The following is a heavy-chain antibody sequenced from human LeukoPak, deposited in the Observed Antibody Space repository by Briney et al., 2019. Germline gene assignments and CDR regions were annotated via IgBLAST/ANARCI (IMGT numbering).Heavy chain of an antibody. CDR3: ARGTAAAGLDY. D-gene: IGHD6-13*01. Sequence: SETLSLTCTVSGGSISSYYWSWIQQPPGKGLEWIGYIYYSGSTNYNPSLKSRVTISVDTSKNQFSLKLSSVTAADTAVYYCARGTAAAGLDYWGQGTLVTVSS. CDR2: IYYSGST. J-gene: IGHJ4*02. CDR1: GGSISSYY. V-gene: IGHV4-59*01.